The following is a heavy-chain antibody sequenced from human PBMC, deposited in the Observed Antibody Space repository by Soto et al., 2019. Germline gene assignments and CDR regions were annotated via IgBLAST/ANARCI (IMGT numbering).Heavy chain of an antibody. CDR2: IYYSGST. V-gene: IGHV4-59*08. CDR1: GGSISSYY. J-gene: IGHJ6*03. D-gene: IGHD3-3*01. Sequence: SETLSLTCTVSGGSISSYYWSWIRQPPGKGLEWIGYIYYSGSTNYNPSLKSRVTISVDTSKNQFSLKLSSVTAADTAVYYCARGLVLRFWEWSYYKDGPYMDVWGKGTTVTVSS. CDR3: ARGLVLRFWEWSYYKDGPYMDV.